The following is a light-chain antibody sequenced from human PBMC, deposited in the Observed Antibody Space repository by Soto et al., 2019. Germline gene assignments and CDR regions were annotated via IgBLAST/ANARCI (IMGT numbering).Light chain of an antibody. J-gene: IGKJ1*01. CDR2: STS. V-gene: IGKV1-39*01. CDR1: QTIRTY. Sequence: DIQMTQSPSSLSASVGDRVTITCRASQTIRTYLNWYQQKPGKAPQVLIYSTSNLQSGVPSRFSGTGSGTDFTLTISSLQPEDCATYYCQESFTSTFGQGTKVEI. CDR3: QESFTST.